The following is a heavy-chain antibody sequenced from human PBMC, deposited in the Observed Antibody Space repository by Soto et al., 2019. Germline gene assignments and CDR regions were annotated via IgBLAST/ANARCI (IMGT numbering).Heavy chain of an antibody. Sequence: SLTHACGAGGLTFRSQSMHQVRQAPGKGLEWVAVICYDGSIAYYADSVKARFTISRDNSRNTLYLQMNSLRAKDTAVYDCARDIGSRRVDLWVPGTLLPVSS. D-gene: IGHD6-6*01. J-gene: IGHJ4*02. CDR3: ARDIGSRRVDL. CDR2: ICYDGSIA. CDR1: GLTFRSQS. V-gene: IGHV3-33*01.